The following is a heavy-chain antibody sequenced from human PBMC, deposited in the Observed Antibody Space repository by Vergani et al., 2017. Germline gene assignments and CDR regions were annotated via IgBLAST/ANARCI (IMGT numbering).Heavy chain of an antibody. Sequence: QVQLVESGGGVVQPGRSLRLSCAASGFTFSRYAMHWVRQAPGKGLEWVAVISYDGSNKYYADSVKGRFTISRDNSKNTLYLQMNSLRAEDTAVYYCARGPTNSPFDYWGQGTLVTVSS. CDR3: ARGPTNSPFDY. CDR2: ISYDGSNK. V-gene: IGHV3-30-3*01. J-gene: IGHJ4*02. CDR1: GFTFSRYA. D-gene: IGHD2-8*01.